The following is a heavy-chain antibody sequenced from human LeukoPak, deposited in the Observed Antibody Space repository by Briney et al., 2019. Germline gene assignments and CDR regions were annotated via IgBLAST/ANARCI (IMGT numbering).Heavy chain of an antibody. Sequence: GGSLRLSCAASGFTFTIFGLNWVRQAPGKGLEWVSGISWNSGSIGYADSVKGRFTISRDSAKNSLYLQMNSLRAEDTALYYCAKDLGIAAAGTGAFDIWGQGTMVTVSS. J-gene: IGHJ3*02. CDR2: ISWNSGSI. D-gene: IGHD6-13*01. CDR3: AKDLGIAAAGTGAFDI. V-gene: IGHV3-9*01. CDR1: GFTFTIFG.